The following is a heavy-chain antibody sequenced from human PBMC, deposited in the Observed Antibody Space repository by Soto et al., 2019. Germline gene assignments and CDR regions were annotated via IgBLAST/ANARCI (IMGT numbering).Heavy chain of an antibody. J-gene: IGHJ6*02. D-gene: IGHD1-7*01. CDR1: GASISSSSYY. V-gene: IGHV4-39*01. Sequence: QLQLHESGPGLVKPSETLSLTCTVSGASISSSSYYWGWIRQPPGKGLEWIGSIYYSGITYYNPSLKSRVTISVDTSKNQFSLKLSSVTAADTALYYCARLNAGTTYYYYGMDVWGQGTTVTVSS. CDR3: ARLNAGTTYYYYGMDV. CDR2: IYYSGIT.